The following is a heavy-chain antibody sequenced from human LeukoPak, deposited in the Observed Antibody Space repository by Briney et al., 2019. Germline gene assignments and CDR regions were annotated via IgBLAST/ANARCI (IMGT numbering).Heavy chain of an antibody. CDR3: ARVSRWFGDFDY. V-gene: IGHV1-69*13. CDR2: IIPIFGTA. CDR1: GGTFSSYA. J-gene: IGHJ4*02. Sequence: SVKVSCKASGGTFSSYAISWVRQAPGQGLEWMGGIIPIFGTANYAQKFQGRVTITADESTSIAYMELSSLRSEDTAVYYCARVSRWFGDFDYWGQGTLVTVSS. D-gene: IGHD3-10*01.